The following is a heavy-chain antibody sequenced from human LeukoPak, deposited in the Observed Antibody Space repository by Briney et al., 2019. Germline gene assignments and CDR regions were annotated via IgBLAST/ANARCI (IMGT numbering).Heavy chain of an antibody. V-gene: IGHV3-7*01. CDR1: GFTFSDYW. Sequence: PGGSLRLSCGVSGFTFSDYWMTWVRQAPGKGLEWLASIKPDGSEAYYVGSVKGRFTISRDNAKNSLYLQMNSLRAEGTAVYFCARVSNYIFDIWGQGTMVIVSS. J-gene: IGHJ3*02. CDR3: ARVSNYIFDI. D-gene: IGHD5-24*01. CDR2: IKPDGSEA.